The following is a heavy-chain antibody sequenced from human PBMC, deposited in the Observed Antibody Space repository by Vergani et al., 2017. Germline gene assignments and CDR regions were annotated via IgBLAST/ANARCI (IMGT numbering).Heavy chain of an antibody. CDR3: ARGRREISQRFGELFFLY. Sequence: QVQLQQWGAGLLKPSETLSLTCAVYGGSFSGYYWSWIRQPPGKGLEWIGEINHSGSTNYNPSLKSRVTISVDTSKNQFSLKLSSVTAADTAVYYCARGRREISQRFGELFFLYWGQGTLVTVSS. CDR2: INHSGST. V-gene: IGHV4-34*01. CDR1: GGSFSGYY. D-gene: IGHD3-10*01. J-gene: IGHJ4*02.